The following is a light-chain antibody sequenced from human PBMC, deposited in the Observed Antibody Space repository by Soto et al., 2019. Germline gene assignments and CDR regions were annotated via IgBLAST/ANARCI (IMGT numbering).Light chain of an antibody. V-gene: IGLV2-11*01. CDR1: SSDIDTYNY. CDR3: CSYAGTYTWV. J-gene: IGLJ3*02. Sequence: QSVLTQPASVSGSPGQSITISCTGTSSDIDTYNYVSWYQQHPGKAPKLIIYEVSKRPSGVPDRFSGSKSGNTASLTISGLQAEDEADYYYCSYAGTYTWVFGGGTKLTVL. CDR2: EVS.